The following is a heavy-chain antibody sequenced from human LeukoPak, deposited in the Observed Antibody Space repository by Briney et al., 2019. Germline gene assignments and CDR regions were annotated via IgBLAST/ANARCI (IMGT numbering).Heavy chain of an antibody. CDR1: GFTFDDYA. CDR3: AREYSSWFDY. Sequence: GGSLRPSCAASGFTFDDYAMSWVRQAPGKGLVWVSRIKSDGSSTTYADSVKGRFTISRDNAKNTLYLQMNSLRAEDTAVYYCAREYSSWFDYWGQGTLVTVSS. J-gene: IGHJ4*02. D-gene: IGHD6-6*01. CDR2: IKSDGSST. V-gene: IGHV3-74*01.